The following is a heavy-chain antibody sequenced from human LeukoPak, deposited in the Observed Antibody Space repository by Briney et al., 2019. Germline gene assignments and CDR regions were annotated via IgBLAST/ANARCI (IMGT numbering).Heavy chain of an antibody. J-gene: IGHJ6*03. D-gene: IGHD3-3*01. CDR1: GFTFSSYG. CDR2: INWNGGST. V-gene: IGHV3-20*04. CDR3: ARVESNYYYMDV. Sequence: GGSLRLSCAASGFTFSSYGMSWVRQAPGKGLEWVSGINWNGGSTGYADSVKGRFTISRDNAKNSLYLQMNSLRAEDTALYYCARVESNYYYMDVWGKGTTVTVSS.